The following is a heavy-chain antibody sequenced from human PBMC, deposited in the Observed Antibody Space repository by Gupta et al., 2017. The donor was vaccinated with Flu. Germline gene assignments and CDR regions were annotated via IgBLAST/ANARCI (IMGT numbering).Heavy chain of an antibody. D-gene: IGHD3/OR15-3a*01. Sequence: EVQLLDSGGGLVQPGGSLRLSCAASGFTFSNSVMTWVRQAPGKGLEWVSGITGSGITTYYADSVKGRFIISRDNSRNTLYLQMNSLRAEDTAIYYCAKGLGRIDYDIWRNSYKYEMDVWGQGTTVTVSS. J-gene: IGHJ6*02. CDR3: AKGLGRIDYDIWRNSYKYEMDV. V-gene: IGHV3-23*01. CDR2: ITGSGITT. CDR1: GFTFSNSV.